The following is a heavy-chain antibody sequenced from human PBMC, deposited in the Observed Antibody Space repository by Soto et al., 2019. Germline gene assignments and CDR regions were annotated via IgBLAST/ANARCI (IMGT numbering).Heavy chain of an antibody. D-gene: IGHD2-21*01. J-gene: IGHJ1*01. Sequence: EVQLVESGGGLVQPGGSLRLSCAASGFTFSSYSMNWVRQAPGKGLEWVSYISSSSSTIYYADSVKGRFTISRDNAKHSLYLQMNSLRAEDADVCDCARDSPLIRSWGQGTLVAVSS. CDR1: GFTFSSYS. V-gene: IGHV3-48*01. CDR2: ISSSSSTI. CDR3: ARDSPLIRS.